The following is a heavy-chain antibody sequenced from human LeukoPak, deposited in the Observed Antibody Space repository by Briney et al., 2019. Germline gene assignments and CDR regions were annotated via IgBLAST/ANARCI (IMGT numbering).Heavy chain of an antibody. Sequence: SVKVSCKASGGTFSSYAISWARQAPGQGLEWMGGIIPIFGTANYAQKFQGRVTITTDESTSTAYMELSSLRSEDTAVYYCARPGIVGATTDAFDIWGQGTMVTVSS. J-gene: IGHJ3*02. CDR2: IIPIFGTA. D-gene: IGHD1-26*01. CDR1: GGTFSSYA. V-gene: IGHV1-69*05. CDR3: ARPGIVGATTDAFDI.